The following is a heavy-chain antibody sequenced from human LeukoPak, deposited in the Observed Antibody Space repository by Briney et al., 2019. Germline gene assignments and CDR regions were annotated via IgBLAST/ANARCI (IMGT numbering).Heavy chain of an antibody. CDR2: RYPVDSDT. J-gene: IGHJ4*02. V-gene: IGHV5-51*01. CDR3: ARREATTEYFDF. D-gene: IGHD1-7*01. Sequence: GEPPKTSCKGSGYSFTNYWIAWVRHLPAKGREWMGVRYPVDSDTYYNPSLQGQVTISADRSFGIAYLQWGSLKASDCAMYYCARREATTEYFDFWGQGTLVTVSS. CDR1: GYSFTNYW.